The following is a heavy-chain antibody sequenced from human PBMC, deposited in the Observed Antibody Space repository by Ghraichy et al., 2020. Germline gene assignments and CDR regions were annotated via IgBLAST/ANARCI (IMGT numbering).Heavy chain of an antibody. D-gene: IGHD6-6*01. J-gene: IGHJ4*02. CDR3: ARGREYSGDIDY. CDR2: IYYSGST. CDR1: GGSISSGGYY. V-gene: IGHV4-31*03. Sequence: SETLSLTCTVSGGSISSGGYYWSWIRQHPGKGLEWIGYIYYSGSTYYNPSLKSRVTISVDTSKNQFSLKLSSVTAADTAVYYCARGREYSGDIDYWGQGTLVTVSS.